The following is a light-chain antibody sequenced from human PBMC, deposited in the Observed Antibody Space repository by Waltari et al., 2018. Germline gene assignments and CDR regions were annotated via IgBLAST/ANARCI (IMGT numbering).Light chain of an antibody. CDR1: SSDVGAYNY. Sequence: QSALTQPASVSGSPGQSITISCTGTSSDVGAYNYVPWYQQHPGKVPKLIIYAVSHRPSGVSFRFSGSKSDNTASLTISGLQAEDEADYYCISYTTSDTMIFGGGTKLTVL. CDR2: AVS. J-gene: IGLJ2*01. V-gene: IGLV2-14*03. CDR3: ISYTTSDTMI.